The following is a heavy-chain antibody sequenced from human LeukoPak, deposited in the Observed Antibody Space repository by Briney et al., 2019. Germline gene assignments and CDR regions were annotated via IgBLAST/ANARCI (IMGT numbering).Heavy chain of an antibody. D-gene: IGHD4-23*01. CDR1: GFTVSSNS. J-gene: IGHJ4*02. CDR3: AKDLRLSVGTSPFDY. V-gene: IGHV3-53*01. Sequence: PGGSLRLSCTVSGFTVSSNSMSWVRQAPGKGLEWVSFIYSDNTHYSDSVKGRFTISRDNSKNTLYLQMNSLRADDTALYYCAKDLRLSVGTSPFDYWGQGTLVTVSS. CDR2: IYSDNT.